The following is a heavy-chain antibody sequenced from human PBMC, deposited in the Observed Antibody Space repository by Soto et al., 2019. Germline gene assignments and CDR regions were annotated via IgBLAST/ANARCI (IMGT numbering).Heavy chain of an antibody. D-gene: IGHD3-10*01. CDR1: GFTFSSYG. J-gene: IGHJ4*02. CDR2: ISYDGSNK. CDR3: AKDSGRFGELFHY. V-gene: IGHV3-30*18. Sequence: GGSLRLSCAASGFTFSSYGMHWVRQAPGKGLEWVAVISYDGSNKYYADSVKGRFTISRDNSKNTLYLQMNSLRAEDTAVYYCAKDSGRFGELFHYWGQGTLVTVSS.